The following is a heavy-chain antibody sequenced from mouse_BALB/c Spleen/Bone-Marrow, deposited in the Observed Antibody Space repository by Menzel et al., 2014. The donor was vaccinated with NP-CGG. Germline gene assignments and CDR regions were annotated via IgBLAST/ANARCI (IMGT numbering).Heavy chain of an antibody. CDR2: INNNGGST. CDR1: GFTFSSYG. V-gene: IGHV5-6-3*01. D-gene: IGHD1-1*01. CDR3: ARVYGWYFDV. J-gene: IGHJ1*01. Sequence: EVKLVESGGGLVQPGGSLKLSCVASGFTFSSYGMSWVRQTPDKRLELVATINNNGGSTYYPDSVKGQFTISRDNAKNTLYLRMSSLKSEDTAMYYCARVYGWYFDVRGAGTAVTVSS.